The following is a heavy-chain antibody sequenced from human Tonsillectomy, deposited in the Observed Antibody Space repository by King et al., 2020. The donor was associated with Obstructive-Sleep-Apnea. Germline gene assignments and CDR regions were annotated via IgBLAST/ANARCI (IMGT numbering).Heavy chain of an antibody. CDR3: AREGLGYCSGGSCKFLYGLDV. V-gene: IGHV7-4-1*02. Sequence: QPQLVQSGSELKKPGASVKVSCKASGYTLTAYPLNWVRQAPGQGLEWMGWINTNTGNQTYAQDFTGRFVFSLDTSVSTAYLQISTLKADDSAIYYCAREGLGYCSGGSCKFLYGLDVWGQGTTVTVSS. CDR2: INTNTGNQ. CDR1: GYTLTAYP. J-gene: IGHJ6*02. D-gene: IGHD2-15*01.